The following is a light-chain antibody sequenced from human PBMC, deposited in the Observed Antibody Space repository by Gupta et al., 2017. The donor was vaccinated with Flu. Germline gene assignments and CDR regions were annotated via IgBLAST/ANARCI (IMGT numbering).Light chain of an antibody. CDR3: QQYYSTPT. CDR2: WSS. Sequence: DIVMTQSPDCLPVSLGELATINCKSSQTILYSSTNKHYLAWYQQKPGPPPKMLIYWSSTRESGVPDRFSGSGSGTDFTLTISSLQAEDAAVDYCQQYYSTPTFGQGTRLELK. V-gene: IGKV4-1*01. J-gene: IGKJ5*01. CDR1: QTILYSSTNKHY.